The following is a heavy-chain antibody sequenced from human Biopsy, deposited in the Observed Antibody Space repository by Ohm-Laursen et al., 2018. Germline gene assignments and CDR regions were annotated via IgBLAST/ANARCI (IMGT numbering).Heavy chain of an antibody. CDR1: SYTFTDYN. J-gene: IGHJ4*02. Sequence: ALVKVSCKAPSYTFTDYNIHWMRQAPGQGLEWLGYINCKTGATNYAQKFQGTATMTRDTSISTAYLALGSLRSADTAIYYCARDPLNGHKHFDYWGQGSLVTVSS. CDR3: ARDPLNGHKHFDY. CDR2: INCKTGAT. D-gene: IGHD2-8*01. V-gene: IGHV1-2*02.